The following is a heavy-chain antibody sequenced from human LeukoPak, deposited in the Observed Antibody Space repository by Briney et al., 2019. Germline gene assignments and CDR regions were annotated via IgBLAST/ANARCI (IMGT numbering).Heavy chain of an antibody. CDR2: INPNSGGT. J-gene: IGHJ6*03. Sequence: ASVKVSCKASGYTFTSYGISWVRQAPGQGLEWMGWINPNSGGTNYAQKFQGRVTMTRDTSISTAYMELSRLRSDDTAVYYCARDSGYCSSTSCYNDYYYMDVWGKGTTVTVSS. V-gene: IGHV1-2*02. CDR3: ARDSGYCSSTSCYNDYYYMDV. D-gene: IGHD2-2*02. CDR1: GYTFTSYG.